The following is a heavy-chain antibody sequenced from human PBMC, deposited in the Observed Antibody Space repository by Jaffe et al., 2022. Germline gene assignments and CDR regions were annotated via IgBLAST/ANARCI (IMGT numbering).Heavy chain of an antibody. CDR2: INHSGST. D-gene: IGHD2-15*01. Sequence: QVQLQQWGAGLLKPSETLSLTCAVYGGSFSGYYWSWIRQPPGKGLEWIGEINHSGSTNYNPSLKSRVTISVDTSKNQFSLKLSSVTAADTAVYYCARDTRGYCSGGSCPFFDYWGQGTLVTVSS. V-gene: IGHV4-34*01. CDR1: GGSFSGYY. CDR3: ARDTRGYCSGGSCPFFDY. J-gene: IGHJ4*02.